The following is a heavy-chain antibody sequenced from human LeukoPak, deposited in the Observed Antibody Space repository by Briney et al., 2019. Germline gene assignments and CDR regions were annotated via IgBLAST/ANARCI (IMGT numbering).Heavy chain of an antibody. D-gene: IGHD3-10*01. V-gene: IGHV4-4*07. CDR2: IHTSGST. CDR3: ASVALGAFDS. J-gene: IGHJ3*01. Sequence: PETLSLTCRVYGASISSYYWSWIRQPAGKGLEWIGRIHTSGSTNYNPSLKSRVTMSVDMTQNQFSLKLSSVTAADSAVYCCASVALGAFDSWGQGTMVTVSS. CDR1: GASISSYY.